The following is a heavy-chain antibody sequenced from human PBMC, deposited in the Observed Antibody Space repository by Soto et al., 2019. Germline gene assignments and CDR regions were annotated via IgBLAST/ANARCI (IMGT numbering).Heavy chain of an antibody. J-gene: IGHJ4*02. D-gene: IGHD5-12*01. V-gene: IGHV3-33*01. CDR3: AREGEYSGYDFFY. CDR2: IWYDGSNK. Sequence: GGSLRLSCAASGFTFSSYGMHWVRQAPGKGLEWVAVIWYDGSNKYYADSVKGRFTISRDNSKNTLYLQMNSLRAEDTAVYYCAREGEYSGYDFFYWGQGTLVTVSS. CDR1: GFTFSSYG.